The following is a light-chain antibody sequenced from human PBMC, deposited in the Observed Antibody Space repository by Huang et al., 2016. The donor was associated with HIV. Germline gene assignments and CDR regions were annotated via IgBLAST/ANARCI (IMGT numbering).Light chain of an antibody. Sequence: EIVMTQSPATLSVSPGERATLSCRASQSVGSNLAWYQQKPGQAPRLLIYGASTRATDIPARFSGSGSGTEFSLTISSLQSEDFAVYYCQQYNNWPPEYTFGQGTKLEIK. V-gene: IGKV3-15*01. CDR2: GAS. CDR3: QQYNNWPPEYT. J-gene: IGKJ2*01. CDR1: QSVGSN.